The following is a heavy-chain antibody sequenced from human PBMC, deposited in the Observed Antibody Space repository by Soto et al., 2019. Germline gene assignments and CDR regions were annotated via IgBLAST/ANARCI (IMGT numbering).Heavy chain of an antibody. Sequence: GGSLRLSCAASGFTFSSYAMSWVRQAPGKGLEWVSAISGSGGSTYYADSVKGRFTISRDNSKNTLYLQMNSLRAEDTAVYYGAKVRIAVSHNYYYYGMDVWGQGTTVTVSS. CDR1: GFTFSSYA. V-gene: IGHV3-23*01. CDR2: ISGSGGST. CDR3: AKVRIAVSHNYYYYGMDV. J-gene: IGHJ6*02. D-gene: IGHD6-19*01.